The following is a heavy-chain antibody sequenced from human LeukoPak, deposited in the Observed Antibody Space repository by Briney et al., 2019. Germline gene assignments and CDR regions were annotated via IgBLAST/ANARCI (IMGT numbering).Heavy chain of an antibody. J-gene: IGHJ4*02. D-gene: IGHD3-10*01. CDR3: ARARGAETIDS. CDR2: INHSGTT. CDR1: VVSISRSPW. V-gene: IGHV4/OR15-8*01. Sequence: SSETLSLTCVVSVVSISRSPWCIWDRQPPGKGLEWIGEINHSGTTNYNPSLKSRVTISVDTSKNQFSLKLSSVTAADTAIYYCARARGAETIDSWGQGTRVTVSP.